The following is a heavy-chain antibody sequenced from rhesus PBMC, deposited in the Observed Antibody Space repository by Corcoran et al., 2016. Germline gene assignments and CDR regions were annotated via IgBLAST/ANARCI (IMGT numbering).Heavy chain of an antibody. CDR3: TTDPGSYGNHFDY. V-gene: IGHV3-118*01. CDR2: IRSKSNNYET. D-gene: IGHD4-35*01. J-gene: IGHJ4*01. Sequence: EVQLVESGGGLVQPGGSLRLSCAASGFTFSSSAMHWVRPASGQGLEWVGRIRSKSNNYETGYAASVKGRFTISRDDSKNTAYLQMNSLKTEDTAVYYCTTDPGSYGNHFDYWGQGVLVTVSS. CDR1: GFTFSSSA.